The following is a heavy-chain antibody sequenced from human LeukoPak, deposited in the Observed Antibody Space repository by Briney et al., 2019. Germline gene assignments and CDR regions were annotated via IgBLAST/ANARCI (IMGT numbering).Heavy chain of an antibody. V-gene: IGHV3-23*01. CDR3: AKDRAIAAAGTRWAPSFDY. D-gene: IGHD6-13*01. CDR2: ISGSGGST. J-gene: IGHJ4*02. CDR1: GFTFSSYA. Sequence: PGGSLRLSCAASGFTFSSYAMGWVRQAPGKGLEWVSAISGSGGSTYYADSVKGRFTISRDNSKNTLYLQMNSLRAEDTAVYYCAKDRAIAAAGTRWAPSFDYWGQGTLVAVSS.